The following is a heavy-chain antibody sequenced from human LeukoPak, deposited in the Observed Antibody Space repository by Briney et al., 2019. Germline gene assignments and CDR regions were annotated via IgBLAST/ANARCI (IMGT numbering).Heavy chain of an antibody. CDR1: GGSISSYY. V-gene: IGHV4-4*07. Sequence: PSETLSLTCTVSGGSISSYYWSWIRQPAGKGLEWIGRIYTSGSTNYNPSLKSRVTMSVDTSKNQFSLKLSSVTAADTAVYYCVRTLARDPLQILYYYGMDVWGQGTTVTVS. CDR2: IYTSGST. J-gene: IGHJ6*02. D-gene: IGHD3-3*01. CDR3: VRTLARDPLQILYYYGMDV.